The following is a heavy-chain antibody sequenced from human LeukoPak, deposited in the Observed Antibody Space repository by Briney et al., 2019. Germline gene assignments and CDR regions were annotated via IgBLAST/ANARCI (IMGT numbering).Heavy chain of an antibody. D-gene: IGHD3-10*01. CDR1: GFTFGDYA. J-gene: IGHJ4*02. V-gene: IGHV3-49*04. CDR2: IRSKAYGGTT. CDR3: TVSAGYYGSGSYSV. Sequence: GRSLRLSCTASGFTFGDYAMSWVRQAPGKGLEWVGFIRSKAYGGTTEYAASVKGRFTISRDDSKSIAYLQMNSLQTEDTAVYYCTVSAGYYGSGSYSVWGQGTLVTVSS.